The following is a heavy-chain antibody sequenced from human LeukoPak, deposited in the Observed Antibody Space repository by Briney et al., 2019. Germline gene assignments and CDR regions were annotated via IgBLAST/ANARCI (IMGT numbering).Heavy chain of an antibody. CDR2: INHSGST. V-gene: IGHV4-34*01. Sequence: SETLSLTCAVYGGSFSGYYWSWLRQPPGKGLEWLGEINHSGSTNYNPSLKSRVTISVDTSKNQFSLKLSSATAADTAVYYCARGIRDYDSSGYDLDYWGQGTLVTVSS. CDR1: GGSFSGYY. J-gene: IGHJ4*02. CDR3: ARGIRDYDSSGYDLDY. D-gene: IGHD3-22*01.